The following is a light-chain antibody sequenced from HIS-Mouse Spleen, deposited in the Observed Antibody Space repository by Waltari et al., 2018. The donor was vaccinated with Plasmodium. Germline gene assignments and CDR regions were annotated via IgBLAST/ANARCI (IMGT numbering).Light chain of an antibody. Sequence: EIVLTQSPATLSLSPGERATLSCRASQGVSSYLAWYQQKPGQAPRLLIYDASNRATGIQARFSGSGSGTDFTRTISSLEPEDFAVYYWQQRSNWPPITFGQGTRLEIK. CDR2: DAS. CDR1: QGVSSY. CDR3: QQRSNWPPIT. V-gene: IGKV3-11*01. J-gene: IGKJ5*01.